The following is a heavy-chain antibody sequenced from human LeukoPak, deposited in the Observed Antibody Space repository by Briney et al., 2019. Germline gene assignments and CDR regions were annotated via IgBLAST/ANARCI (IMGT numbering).Heavy chain of an antibody. D-gene: IGHD3-22*01. CDR3: SRLTHSYYSDASGYYPYYYMDV. V-gene: IGHV4-39*02. J-gene: IGHJ6*03. Sequence: SETLSLTCTVSADSLSSSDYYWGWIRQSPGKWLGWIGRIKFSGKTYYNPALKSRVTISVDASKNHFSLRLSSVAAADTAVYYCSRLTHSYYSDASGYYPYYYMDVWGEGTTVTVSS. CDR1: ADSLSSSDYY. CDR2: IKFSGKT.